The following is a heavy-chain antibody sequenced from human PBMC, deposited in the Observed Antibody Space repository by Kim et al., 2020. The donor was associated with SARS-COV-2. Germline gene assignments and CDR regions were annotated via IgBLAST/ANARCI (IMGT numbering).Heavy chain of an antibody. V-gene: IGHV1-18*01. J-gene: IGHJ4*02. Sequence: YNGNTNYAQKLQGRVTMTTDTSTSTAYMELRSLRSDDTAVYYCARVDSDYWGQGTLVTVSS. D-gene: IGHD2-2*03. CDR2: YNGNT. CDR3: ARVDSDY.